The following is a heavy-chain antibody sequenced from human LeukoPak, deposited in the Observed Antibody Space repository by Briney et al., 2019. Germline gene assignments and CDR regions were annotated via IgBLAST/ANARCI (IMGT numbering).Heavy chain of an antibody. D-gene: IGHD6-13*01. J-gene: IGHJ4*02. V-gene: IGHV3-11*03. CDR1: RFTFSNYY. CDR3: ARSISSSSWDY. CDR2: ISSSSSYT. Sequence: GGSLRVSLAACRFTFSNYYMSWIRQAPGKGLEWVSYISSSSSYTNYADSVKGRFTISRDNAKNSLYLQMNSLRAEDTAVYYCARSISSSSWDYWGQGTLVTVSS.